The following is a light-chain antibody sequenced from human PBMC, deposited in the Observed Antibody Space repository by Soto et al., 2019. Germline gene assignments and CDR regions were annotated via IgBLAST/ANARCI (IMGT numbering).Light chain of an antibody. CDR3: QQYDNSLPLT. CDR2: GPA. J-gene: IGKJ5*01. CDR1: QSVSSS. V-gene: IGKV3-20*01. Sequence: LVLTQSPGTLSLSPGERATLSCRASQSVSSSLSWYQQKPGLPPRLLIYGPATRATGIPDRFSGSGSGTGFTLTIRRLEPEDFAVYFCQQYDNSLPLTFGQGTRLEIK.